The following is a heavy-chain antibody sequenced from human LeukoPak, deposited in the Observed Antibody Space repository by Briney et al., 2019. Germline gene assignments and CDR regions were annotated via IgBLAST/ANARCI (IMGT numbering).Heavy chain of an antibody. J-gene: IGHJ6*03. Sequence: GGSLRLSCAASGFIFSSYAMSWVRQAPGKGLEWVSAISGSGGSTYYADSVKGRFTISRDNSKNTLYLQMNSLRAEDTAVYYCANRAYYYYYMDVWGKGTTVTVSS. CDR2: ISGSGGST. CDR1: GFIFSSYA. V-gene: IGHV3-23*01. CDR3: ANRAYYYYYMDV.